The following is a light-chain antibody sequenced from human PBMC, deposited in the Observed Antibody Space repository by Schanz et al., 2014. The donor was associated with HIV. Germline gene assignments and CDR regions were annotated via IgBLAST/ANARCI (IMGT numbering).Light chain of an antibody. CDR1: SSDVGDYNY. CDR3: AAWDDSLSGLV. V-gene: IGLV2-8*01. Sequence: QSALTQPPSASGSPGQSVTLSCTGTSSDVGDYNYVSWYQQHPGKAPKIMIYEVSKRPSGVPDRFSGSKSGNTASLTVSGLQSEDEADYYCAAWDDSLSGLVFGGGTKLTVL. CDR2: EVS. J-gene: IGLJ3*02.